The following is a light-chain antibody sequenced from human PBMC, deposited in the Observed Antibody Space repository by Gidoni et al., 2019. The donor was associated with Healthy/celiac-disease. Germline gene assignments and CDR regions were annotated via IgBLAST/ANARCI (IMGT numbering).Light chain of an antibody. V-gene: IGKV3-20*01. CDR3: QQYGSSPLT. J-gene: IGKJ4*01. CDR1: QSVSISY. Sequence: EIVLTQSPGTLSSSPGERPTLPCRASQSVSISYLAWYQQKPGQAPRLLIYGASSRATGIPDRFSGSGSGTDFTLTISRLEPEDFGVYYCQQYGSSPLTFGGGTKVEIK. CDR2: GAS.